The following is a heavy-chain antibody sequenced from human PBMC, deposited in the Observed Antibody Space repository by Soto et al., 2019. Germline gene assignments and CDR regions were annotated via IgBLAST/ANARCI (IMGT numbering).Heavy chain of an antibody. CDR2: ISGGSDYT. Sequence: PGGSLRLSCAASGFTFSIYAMTWVRQAPGKRLEWVSFISGGSDYTNYADSVRGRFTISRDNDKSLLYLQMNSLRADDTAVYYCANIHYGSLTYWGQGALVTVSS. J-gene: IGHJ4*02. CDR3: ANIHYGSLTY. V-gene: IGHV3-21*05. CDR1: GFTFSIYA. D-gene: IGHD4-17*01.